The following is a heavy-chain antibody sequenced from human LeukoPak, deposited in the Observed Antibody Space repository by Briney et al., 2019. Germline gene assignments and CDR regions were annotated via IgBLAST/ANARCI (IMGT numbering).Heavy chain of an antibody. CDR1: GYTFTSYF. Sequence: ASVKVSCKASGYTFTSYFMYWVRQAPGQGLEWMGLINPSGGNTRYAQKFQDRVTMTRDTSTSTVYMELSSLRSDDTAVYYCARDLGSSWYLLGYNYYYMDVWGKGTTVTVSS. CDR2: INPSGGNT. CDR3: ARDLGSSWYLLGYNYYYMDV. V-gene: IGHV1-46*01. D-gene: IGHD6-13*01. J-gene: IGHJ6*03.